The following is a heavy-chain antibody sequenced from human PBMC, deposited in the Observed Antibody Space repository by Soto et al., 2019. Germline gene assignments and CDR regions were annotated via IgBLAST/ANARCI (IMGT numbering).Heavy chain of an antibody. J-gene: IGHJ5*02. Sequence: GGSLRLSCAASGFTFSSYAMSWVRQAPGKGLEWVSAISGSGGSTYYADSVKGRFTISRDNSKNTLYLQMNSLRAEDTAVYYCAKTGPVRLLEWPNWLDPCGQGTLVTVYS. CDR1: GFTFSSYA. CDR3: AKTGPVRLLEWPNWLDP. CDR2: ISGSGGST. D-gene: IGHD3-3*01. V-gene: IGHV3-23*01.